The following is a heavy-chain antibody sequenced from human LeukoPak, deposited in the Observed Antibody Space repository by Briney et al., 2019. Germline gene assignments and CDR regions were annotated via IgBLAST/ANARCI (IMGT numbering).Heavy chain of an antibody. D-gene: IGHD3-3*02. J-gene: IGHJ4*02. CDR1: GSSFSTYW. Sequence: GESLQISCKGSGSSFSTYWIGWVRQMPGKGLEWMGIIYPGDSDPRYSPSFQGQVTIAVDKSISTAYLQWSSLKASDTAMYYCARVGLSTYHFDYWGQGTLVTVSS. V-gene: IGHV5-51*01. CDR2: IYPGDSDP. CDR3: ARVGLSTYHFDY.